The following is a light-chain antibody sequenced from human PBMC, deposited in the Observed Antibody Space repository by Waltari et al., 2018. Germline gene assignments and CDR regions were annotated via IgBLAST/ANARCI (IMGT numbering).Light chain of an antibody. Sequence: EIALTQSPATLSLSPGERATLPCRASQIGSSYLAWYQQKPGQAPRLLLYYASNRATGIPARFSGSGSGTDFTLTISSLEPEDFAVYYCQQRSNWPPPITFGQGTRLEIK. CDR1: QIGSSY. CDR2: YAS. CDR3: QQRSNWPPPIT. V-gene: IGKV3-11*01. J-gene: IGKJ5*01.